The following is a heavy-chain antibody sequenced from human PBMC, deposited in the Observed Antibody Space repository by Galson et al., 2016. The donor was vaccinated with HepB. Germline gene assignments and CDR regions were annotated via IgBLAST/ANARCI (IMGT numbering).Heavy chain of an antibody. CDR2: IYYSGST. Sequence: SETLSLTCTVSGGSISSYYWSWIRQPPGKGLEWIGYIYYSGSTNYNPSLKSRVTISVDTSKNQFSLKLRSVTAADTAVDYGAASLPRYCSGGRCFMDVWGHGTTVTVSS. V-gene: IGHV4-59*01. J-gene: IGHJ6*02. D-gene: IGHD2-15*01. CDR3: AASLPRYCSGGRCFMDV. CDR1: GGSISSYY.